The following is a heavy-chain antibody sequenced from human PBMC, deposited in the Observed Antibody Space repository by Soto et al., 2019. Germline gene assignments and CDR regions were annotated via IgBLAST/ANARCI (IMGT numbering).Heavy chain of an antibody. CDR1: GYTFSNYA. CDR3: ARDRVYTGGSDADD. CDR2: INTGSGYT. Sequence: QVPLVQSGAEVKKPGSSVRVSCKTSGYTFSNYAISCVRQAPGQGLDWMGWINTGSGYTNYAHDRVTMTKDASTYTAYLEVTSRRSDDTAIYYCARDRVYTGGSDADDWGQGTLVTVSS. D-gene: IGHD2-8*02. J-gene: IGHJ4*02. V-gene: IGHV1-18*01.